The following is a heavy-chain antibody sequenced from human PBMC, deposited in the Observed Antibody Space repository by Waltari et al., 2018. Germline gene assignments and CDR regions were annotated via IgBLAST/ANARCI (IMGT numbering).Heavy chain of an antibody. Sequence: QVQLVESGGGVVQPGRSLRLSCAASGFSFSTYAMHWVRQTHDEGLEWVEVIGYDGSHAFYANSVKGRFSISGDNSKNTVYLQMNSLRREDRALYYCAREGGILGGDGGWIDRGWIDPWGQGTQVTVSS. J-gene: IGHJ5*02. D-gene: IGHD1-1*01. CDR3: AREGGILGGDGGWIDRGWIDP. CDR1: GFSFSTYA. V-gene: IGHV3-33*08. CDR2: IGYDGSHA.